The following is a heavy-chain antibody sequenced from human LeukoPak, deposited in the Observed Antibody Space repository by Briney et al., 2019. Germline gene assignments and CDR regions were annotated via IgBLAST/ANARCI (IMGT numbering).Heavy chain of an antibody. D-gene: IGHD2-21*01. CDR1: GFTFNTYW. J-gene: IGHJ5*02. CDR2: INGDASST. Sequence: PGESLRLSCAGSGFTFNTYWMHWVRQAPGKGLVWVSRINGDASSTNYADSVKGRFTISRDNAKNTLYLQMNSLRAEDTAVHYCARESEFPFDPWGQGTLVTVSS. CDR3: ARESEFPFDP. V-gene: IGHV3-74*01.